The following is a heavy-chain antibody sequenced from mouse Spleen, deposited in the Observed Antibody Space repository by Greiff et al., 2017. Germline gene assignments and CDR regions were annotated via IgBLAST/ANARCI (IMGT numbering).Heavy chain of an antibody. CDR2: INPNNGGT. Sequence: EVQLQQSGPELVKPGASVKISCKASGYTFTDYYMNWVKQSHGKSLEWIGDINPNNGGTSYNQKFKGKATLTVDKSSSTAYMELRSLTSEDSAVYYCARSSSYDYAMDYWGQGTSVTVSS. J-gene: IGHJ4*01. CDR1: GYTFTDYY. CDR3: ARSSSYDYAMDY. V-gene: IGHV1-26*01. D-gene: IGHD1-1*01.